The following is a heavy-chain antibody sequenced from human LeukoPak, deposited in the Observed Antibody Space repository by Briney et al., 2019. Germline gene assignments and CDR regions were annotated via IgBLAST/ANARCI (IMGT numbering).Heavy chain of an antibody. V-gene: IGHV1-69*06. D-gene: IGHD2-15*01. CDR3: ARDPGYCSGGSCGAFDI. Sequence: SVKVSCKASGGTFSSYAISWVRQAPGQGLEWMGGIIPIFGTANYAQKFQGRVTITADKSTSTAYMELSSLRSEDTAVYYCARDPGYCSGGSCGAFDIWGQGTMVTVSS. CDR1: GGTFSSYA. CDR2: IIPIFGTA. J-gene: IGHJ3*02.